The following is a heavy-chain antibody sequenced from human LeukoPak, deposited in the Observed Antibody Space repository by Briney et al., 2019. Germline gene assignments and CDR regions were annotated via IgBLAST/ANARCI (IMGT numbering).Heavy chain of an antibody. Sequence: GASVKVSCKASGYTFTSYGISWVRQAPGQGLEWMGWISAYNGNTNYAQKLQGRVTMTTDTSTSTAYMELRSLRSDDTAVYYCARDLLIRSFRYYYYGMDVWGQGTTVTVSS. D-gene: IGHD3-3*01. J-gene: IGHJ6*02. CDR2: ISAYNGNT. CDR3: ARDLLIRSFRYYYYGMDV. CDR1: GYTFTSYG. V-gene: IGHV1-18*01.